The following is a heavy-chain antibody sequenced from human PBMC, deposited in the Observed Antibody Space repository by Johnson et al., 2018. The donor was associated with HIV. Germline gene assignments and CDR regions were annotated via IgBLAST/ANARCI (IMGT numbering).Heavy chain of an antibody. CDR1: GFTFSDYY. Sequence: QVQLVESGGGVVQPGRSLRLSCAASGFTFSDYYMSWIRQAPGKGLEWVSYISEHGTTIYYADSVKGRFTISRDKAKNSLYLQMNSLRADDTAVYFCARVTKYYFDSSVDAFDIWGQGTVVTVSS. V-gene: IGHV3-11*04. J-gene: IGHJ3*02. CDR3: ARVTKYYFDSSVDAFDI. D-gene: IGHD3-22*01. CDR2: ISEHGTTI.